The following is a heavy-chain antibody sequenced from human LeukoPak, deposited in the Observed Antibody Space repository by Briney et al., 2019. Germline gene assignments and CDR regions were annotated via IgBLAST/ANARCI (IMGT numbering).Heavy chain of an antibody. V-gene: IGHV3-7*03. Sequence: GGSLRLSCAASGFTFSSCWMSWVRQAPGKGLEWVANIKQDGSEKYYVDSVKGRFTISRDNAKNSLYLQMNSLRAEDTAVYYCARGRGGGYSYGFGYYFDYWGQGTLVTVSS. CDR1: GFTFSSCW. CDR2: IKQDGSEK. J-gene: IGHJ4*02. D-gene: IGHD5-18*01. CDR3: ARGRGGGYSYGFGYYFDY.